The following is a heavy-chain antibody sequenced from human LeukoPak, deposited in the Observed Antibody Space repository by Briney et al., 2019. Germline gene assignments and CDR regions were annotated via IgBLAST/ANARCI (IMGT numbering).Heavy chain of an antibody. CDR1: GGSISSYY. Sequence: SETLSLTCTVSGGSISSYYWSWIRQPAGKGLEWIGRIYTSGSTNYNPSLKSRVTMSVDTSKNQFSLKLSSMTAADTAVYYCARGVSGGSRYTPWFDPWGQGTLVTVSS. CDR3: ARGVSGGSRYTPWFDP. V-gene: IGHV4-4*07. J-gene: IGHJ5*02. CDR2: IYTSGST. D-gene: IGHD2-15*01.